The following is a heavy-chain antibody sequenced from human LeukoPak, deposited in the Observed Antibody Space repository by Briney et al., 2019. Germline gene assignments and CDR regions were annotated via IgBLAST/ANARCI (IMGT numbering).Heavy chain of an antibody. Sequence: PSEPLSLTCTVSGGSISTSPHYWGWIRQPPGKGLEWIGTIYYSGSTYYNPSLKSRVTISVDTSKNQFSLRLTSVTAADTAVYYCARHRGHYDSSGHYADYWGQGTLLTVSS. CDR3: ARHRGHYDSSGHYADY. CDR2: IYYSGST. D-gene: IGHD3-22*01. J-gene: IGHJ4*02. V-gene: IGHV4-39*01. CDR1: GGSISTSPHY.